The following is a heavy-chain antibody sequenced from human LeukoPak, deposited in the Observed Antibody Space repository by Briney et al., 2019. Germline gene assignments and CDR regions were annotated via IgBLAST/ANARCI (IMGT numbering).Heavy chain of an antibody. CDR3: ARQTGSGLFILP. CDR2: ISRSGNT. J-gene: IGHJ4*02. CDR1: GYSISSGYY. V-gene: IGHV4-38-2*02. Sequence: PSETLSLTCTVSGYSISSGYYWGWIRQPPGKGLRWIGSISRSGNTYYNASLKSQVSISIDTSKNQFSLRLTSVTAADTAVYYCARQTGSGLFILPGGQGTLVTVSS. D-gene: IGHD3/OR15-3a*01.